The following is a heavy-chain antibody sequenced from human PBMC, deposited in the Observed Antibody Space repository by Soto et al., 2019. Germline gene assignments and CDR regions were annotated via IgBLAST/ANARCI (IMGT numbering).Heavy chain of an antibody. J-gene: IGHJ6*02. V-gene: IGHV4-39*01. CDR3: ARLHGYCISSSCHGHYAMDV. Sequence: QLQLQESGPGLVKPSETLSLTCTVSSAPVSSSTYTWGWIRQPPGKGLEWIGSSYYSGSTYYNPSLNNRGTVSVGTSKNQFSLKVTSVTAAGTAVSYCARLHGYCISSSCHGHYAMDVWGQGTTVTVSS. CDR2: SYYSGST. D-gene: IGHD2-2*01. CDR1: SAPVSSSTYT.